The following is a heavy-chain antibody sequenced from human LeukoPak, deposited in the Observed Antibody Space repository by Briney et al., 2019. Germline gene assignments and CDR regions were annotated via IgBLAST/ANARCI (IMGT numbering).Heavy chain of an antibody. J-gene: IGHJ4*02. Sequence: GASVKVSCKASGYTFTGYYMHWVRQAPGQGLEWMGWINPNSGGTNYEQKFQGRVTMTRDTSISTAYMELSRLRSDDTAVYYCARDASIAVAGRFDYWGQGTLVTVSS. CDR2: INPNSGGT. CDR1: GYTFTGYY. CDR3: ARDASIAVAGRFDY. V-gene: IGHV1-2*02. D-gene: IGHD6-19*01.